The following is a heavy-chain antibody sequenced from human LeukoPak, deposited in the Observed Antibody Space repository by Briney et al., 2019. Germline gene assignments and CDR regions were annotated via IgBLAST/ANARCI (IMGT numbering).Heavy chain of an antibody. CDR1: GGSISSYY. Sequence: SETLSLTCTVSGGSISSYYWSWIRQPAGKGLEWIGRIYTSGSTNYNPSLKSRVTMSVDTSKNQFSLKLSSVTAADTAVYYCARVDCSGGSCCNGFPVWGQGTLVTVSS. D-gene: IGHD2-15*01. J-gene: IGHJ4*02. CDR2: IYTSGST. CDR3: ARVDCSGGSCCNGFPV. V-gene: IGHV4-4*07.